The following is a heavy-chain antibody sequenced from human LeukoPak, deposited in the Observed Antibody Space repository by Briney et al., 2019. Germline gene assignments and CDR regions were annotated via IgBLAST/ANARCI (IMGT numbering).Heavy chain of an antibody. J-gene: IGHJ3*02. V-gene: IGHV1-69*06. D-gene: IGHD1-26*01. CDR2: IIPIFGTA. Sequence: ASVKVSCKASGGTFSSYAISWVRQAPGQGLEWMGGIIPIFGTANYAQKFQGRVTITADKSTSTAYMELSSLRSEDMAVYYCARGELARGAFDMWGQGTMVTVSS. CDR1: GGTFSSYA. CDR3: ARGELARGAFDM.